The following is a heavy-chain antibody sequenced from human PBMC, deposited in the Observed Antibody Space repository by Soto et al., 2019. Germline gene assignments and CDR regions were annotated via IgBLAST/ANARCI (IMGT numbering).Heavy chain of an antibody. CDR2: IYYSGST. Sequence: PSETLSLTCTVSGGSISSGGYYWSWIRQHPGKGLEWIGYIYYSGSTYYNPSLKSRVTISVDTSKNQFSLKLSSVTAADTAVYYCARGAYGDYFDYWGQGTLVTVSS. CDR1: GGSISSGGYY. D-gene: IGHD4-17*01. V-gene: IGHV4-31*03. J-gene: IGHJ4*02. CDR3: ARGAYGDYFDY.